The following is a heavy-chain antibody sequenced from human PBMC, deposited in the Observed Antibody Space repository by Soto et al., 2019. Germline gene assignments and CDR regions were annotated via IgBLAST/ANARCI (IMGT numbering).Heavy chain of an antibody. CDR3: ARGTIGYSYASGGNWLDP. J-gene: IGHJ5*02. Sequence: PSETLSLTCAVYGGSFSGYYWSWIRQPPGKGLEWIGEINHSGSTNYNPSLKSRVTISVDTSKNQFSLKLSSVTAADTAVYYCARGTIGYSYASGGNWLDPWGQGTLVTVSS. V-gene: IGHV4-34*01. CDR1: GGSFSGYY. CDR2: INHSGST. D-gene: IGHD5-18*01.